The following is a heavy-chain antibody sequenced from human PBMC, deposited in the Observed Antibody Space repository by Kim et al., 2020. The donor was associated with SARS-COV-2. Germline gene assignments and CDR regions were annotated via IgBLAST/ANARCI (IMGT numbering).Heavy chain of an antibody. Sequence: YADYVKGRFTISRDNKKKTQYLQLNSQRGEETAVYYCARGGITSWYAFDIWGQKTMVNVSS. V-gene: IGHV3-74*01. D-gene: IGHD3-10*01. CDR3: ARGGITSWYAFDI. J-gene: IGHJ3*02.